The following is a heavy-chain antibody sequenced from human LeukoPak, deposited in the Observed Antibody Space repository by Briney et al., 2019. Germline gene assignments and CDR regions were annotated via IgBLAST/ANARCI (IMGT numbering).Heavy chain of an antibody. D-gene: IGHD2-21*02. CDR2: ISYDGSNK. J-gene: IGHJ4*02. V-gene: IGHV3-30*18. CDR1: GFTFRSYG. CDR3: AKDYCGGDCHPDY. Sequence: GRSLRLSCAASGFTFRSYGMHWVRQAPGKGLEWVAVISYDGSNKYYADSVKGRFTISRDNSKNTLYLQMNSLRAEDTAVYYCAKDYCGGDCHPDYWGQGTLVTVSS.